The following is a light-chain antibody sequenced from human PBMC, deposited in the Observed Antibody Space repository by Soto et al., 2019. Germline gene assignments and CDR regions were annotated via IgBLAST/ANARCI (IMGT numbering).Light chain of an antibody. V-gene: IGKV1-5*01. CDR1: QSISSL. J-gene: IGKJ1*01. CDR2: DAS. CDR3: QHYTTCSPWT. Sequence: DIQMTQSPSTLSASVGDRVTITCRASQSISSLLAWYQQKPGKAPKFLIFDASSLERGVPSRFSGSGSGTEFTLTISSLQPDDFATYYCQHYTTCSPWTFGQGTKVDIK.